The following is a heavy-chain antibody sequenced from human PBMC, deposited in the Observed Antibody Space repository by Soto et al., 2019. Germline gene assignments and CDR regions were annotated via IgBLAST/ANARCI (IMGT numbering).Heavy chain of an antibody. V-gene: IGHV5-51*01. Sequence: GESLKISCKGSGHSFTSYWNGWVRQMPGKGLEWMGIIYPGDFDTRYSPSFQGQVTTSADKSISTAYLQWSSLKASDTAMYYCARAKPRYYDSSGYPGFWFDPLGQGNLVTGSS. D-gene: IGHD3-22*01. CDR1: GHSFTSYW. CDR3: ARAKPRYYDSSGYPGFWFDP. CDR2: IYPGDFDT. J-gene: IGHJ5*02.